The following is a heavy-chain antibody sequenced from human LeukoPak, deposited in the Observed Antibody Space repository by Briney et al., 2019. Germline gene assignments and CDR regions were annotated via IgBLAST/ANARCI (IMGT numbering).Heavy chain of an antibody. D-gene: IGHD6-19*01. Sequence: ASVKVSCKASGYTFTSYAMHWVRQAPGQGLEWMGWISAYNGNTNYAQKLQGRVTMTTDTSTSTAYMELRSLRSDDTAVYYCARDLLFKQWLVRAIGMDVWGQGTTVTVSS. CDR1: GYTFTSYA. J-gene: IGHJ6*02. CDR3: ARDLLFKQWLVRAIGMDV. CDR2: ISAYNGNT. V-gene: IGHV1-18*01.